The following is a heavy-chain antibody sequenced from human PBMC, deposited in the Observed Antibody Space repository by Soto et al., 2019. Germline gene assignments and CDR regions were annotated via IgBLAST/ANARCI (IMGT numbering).Heavy chain of an antibody. V-gene: IGHV4-39*01. CDR1: GGSISSSPYY. CDR3: ASRVAGILSFDY. CDR2: IYYSGNT. J-gene: IGHJ4*02. D-gene: IGHD6-19*01. Sequence: PSETLSLTCTVSGGSISSSPYYWGWIRQPPGKGLEWIGSIYYSGNTYYNSSLKSRVTISVDTSKNQFSLKLSSVTAADTAVYYCASRVAGILSFDYWGQGTLVTVSS.